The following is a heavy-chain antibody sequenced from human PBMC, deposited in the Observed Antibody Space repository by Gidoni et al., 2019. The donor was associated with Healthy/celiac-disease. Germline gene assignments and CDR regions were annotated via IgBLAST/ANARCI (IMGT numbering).Heavy chain of an antibody. D-gene: IGHD6-13*01. CDR3: AKDGSVGWGSSWTYFDY. CDR1: GFTFSSYA. Sequence: EVQLLESGGGLVQPGGSLRLSCAASGFTFSSYAMSWVRQAPGKGLEWVSAISGSGGSTYYADSGKGRFTISRDNSKNTLYLQMNSLRAEDTAGYYCAKDGSVGWGSSWTYFDYWGQGTLVTVSS. J-gene: IGHJ4*02. V-gene: IGHV3-23*01. CDR2: ISGSGGST.